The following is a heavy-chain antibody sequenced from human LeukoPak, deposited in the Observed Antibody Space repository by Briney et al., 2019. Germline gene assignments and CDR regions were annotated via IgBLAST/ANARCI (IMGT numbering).Heavy chain of an antibody. J-gene: IGHJ5*02. D-gene: IGHD6-19*01. CDR2: INHSGST. V-gene: IGHV4-34*01. CDR3: ASLGHSSGWYEFDP. Sequence: SETLSLTCAVYGGSFSGYYWSWIRQPPGKGLEWIGEINHSGSTNYNPSLKSRVTISVDTSKNQFSLTLSSVTAADTAVYYCASLGHSSGWYEFDPWGQGTLVTVSS. CDR1: GGSFSGYY.